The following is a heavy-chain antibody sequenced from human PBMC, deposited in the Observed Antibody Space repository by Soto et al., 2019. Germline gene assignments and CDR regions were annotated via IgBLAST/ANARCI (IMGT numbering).Heavy chain of an antibody. D-gene: IGHD5-18*01. CDR3: ARDLGSYGSRYIYDI. J-gene: IGHJ3*02. CDR1: GGTFSSYA. V-gene: IGHV1-69*13. CDR2: IIPIFGTA. Sequence: ASVKVSCKASGGTFSSYAISWVRQAPGQGLEWMGGIIPIFGTANYAQKFQGRVTITADESTSTAYMELSSLRPEDTAVYYCARDLGSYGSRYIYDIWGQGTMVTVSS.